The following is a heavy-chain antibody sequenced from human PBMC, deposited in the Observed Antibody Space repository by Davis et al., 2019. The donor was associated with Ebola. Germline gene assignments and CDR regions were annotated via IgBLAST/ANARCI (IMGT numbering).Heavy chain of an antibody. CDR2: IWYDGSKK. J-gene: IGHJ4*02. CDR1: GFTFSSYG. D-gene: IGHD6-13*01. CDR3: ARDLAAAGPIDY. Sequence: PGGSLRLSCAASGFTFSSYGMHWVRQAPGKGLEWVAVIWYDGSKKYYADSVKCRFTVSRANSKNTLDLQMNTLRVEDTAVYYCARDLAAAGPIDYWGQGTLVTVSS. V-gene: IGHV3-33*01.